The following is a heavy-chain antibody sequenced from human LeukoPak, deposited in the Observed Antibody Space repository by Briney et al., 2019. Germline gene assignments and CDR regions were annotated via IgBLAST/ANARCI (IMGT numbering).Heavy chain of an antibody. J-gene: IGHJ5*02. CDR1: GFNFSPYW. V-gene: IGHV3-7*01. CDR3: ARDASLYCSGDNCYWAFDL. CDR2: IKGDGSKT. D-gene: IGHD2-15*01. Sequence: GGSLRLSCAASGFNFSPYWMSWVRQARGKRLEWVANIKGDGSKTYYVDSVKGRLTISRDNAKNSLYLQMNILRAEDTAMYYCARDASLYCSGDNCYWAFDLWGQGTLVTVSS.